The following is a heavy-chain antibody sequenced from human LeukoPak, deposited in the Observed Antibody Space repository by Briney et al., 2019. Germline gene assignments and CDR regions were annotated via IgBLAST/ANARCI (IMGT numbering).Heavy chain of an antibody. CDR3: ARRSGVAVAGAFDY. Sequence: GGSLRLSCAASGFTFDDYAMHWVRQAPGKGLEWVSGISWNSGSIGYADSVKGRFTISRDNSKNTLYLQMNSLRAEDTAVYFCARRSGVAVAGAFDYWGQGTLVTVSS. J-gene: IGHJ4*02. CDR1: GFTFDDYA. CDR2: ISWNSGSI. V-gene: IGHV3-9*01. D-gene: IGHD6-19*01.